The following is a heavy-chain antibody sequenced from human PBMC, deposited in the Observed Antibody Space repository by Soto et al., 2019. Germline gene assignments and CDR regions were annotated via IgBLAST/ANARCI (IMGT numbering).Heavy chain of an antibody. V-gene: IGHV1-69*06. CDR1: GGTFISDA. Sequence: QVRLVQSVAEVKKAGSSVKVSCKASGGTFISDAVTWVRQAPGQGLEWMGGVIPMFPKANYAQKFQGRATITADKSTSTVYMELHSLKSEDTALYYCARCHSDSSGPGYLDSWGQGTLVTVTS. CDR2: VIPMFPKA. J-gene: IGHJ4*02. D-gene: IGHD3-22*01. CDR3: ARCHSDSSGPGYLDS.